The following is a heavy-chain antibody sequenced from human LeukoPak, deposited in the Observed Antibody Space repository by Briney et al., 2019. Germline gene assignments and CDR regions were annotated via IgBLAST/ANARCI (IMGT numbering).Heavy chain of an antibody. CDR1: GFTFSNYW. Sequence: GGSLRLSCAASGFTFSNYWMSWVRQAPGKGLEWVANINQGGSEEYYGDSVKGRFTISRDNAKNSLYLQMNSLRAEDTAVFYCARAGSSGSVDYWGQGTLVTVSS. V-gene: IGHV3-7*01. D-gene: IGHD6-19*01. CDR3: ARAGSSGSVDY. CDR2: INQGGSEE. J-gene: IGHJ4*02.